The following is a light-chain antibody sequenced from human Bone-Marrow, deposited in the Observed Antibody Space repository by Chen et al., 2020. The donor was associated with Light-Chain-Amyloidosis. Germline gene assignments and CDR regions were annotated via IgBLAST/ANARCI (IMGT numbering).Light chain of an antibody. J-gene: IGLJ3*02. Sequence: NFMLTQPHSVSESPGKTVIISCSGSSGSIATNYVQWYQQRPGSSPTTVIYEDDQRPSGVPDRFSGSIDRSSNSASLTISGLKTEDEADYYCQSYQGSSQGVFGGGTKLTVL. CDR2: EDD. CDR1: SGSIATNY. V-gene: IGLV6-57*01. CDR3: QSYQGSSQGV.